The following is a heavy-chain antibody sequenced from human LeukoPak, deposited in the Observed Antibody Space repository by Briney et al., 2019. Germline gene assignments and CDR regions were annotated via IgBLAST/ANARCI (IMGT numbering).Heavy chain of an antibody. J-gene: IGHJ4*02. CDR1: GFTFITYN. V-gene: IGHV3-21*01. CDR2: ISSSSTYI. D-gene: IGHD4-4*01. Sequence: GGSLSLSCAASGFTFITYNMNWVRQAPGKGLEWVSSISSSSTYIYCADSVKGRFTISRDNAKNTLYLQMNSLRAEDTAVYYCARGDDYNPLHYWGQGTLVTVSS. CDR3: ARGDDYNPLHY.